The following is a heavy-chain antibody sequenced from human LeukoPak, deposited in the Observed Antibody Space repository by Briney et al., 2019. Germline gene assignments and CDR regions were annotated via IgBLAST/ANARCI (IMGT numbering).Heavy chain of an antibody. CDR3: AKGYGFDSSGSEYYFEN. CDR2: ISYDGSNK. V-gene: IGHV3-30*18. J-gene: IGHJ4*02. CDR1: GFTFSNYG. Sequence: GRSLRLSCAASGFTFSNYGIHWVRQAPGKGLEWVAVISYDGSNKYYAESVKGRFTISRDNSKNTLYLQMNSLRAEDTAVYYCAKGYGFDSSGSEYYFENWRQGILVTVSS. D-gene: IGHD3-22*01.